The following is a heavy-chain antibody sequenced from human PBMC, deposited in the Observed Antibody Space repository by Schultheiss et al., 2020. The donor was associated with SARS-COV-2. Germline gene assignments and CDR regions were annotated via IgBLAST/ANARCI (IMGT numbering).Heavy chain of an antibody. V-gene: IGHV3-48*04. Sequence: GGSLRLSCAASGFTFSSYAMSWVRQAPGKGLEWVSYISSSSSTIYYADSVKGRLTISRDNAKNSLYLQMNSLRAEDTAVYYCAQLVVVPAANPDTFDPWGQGTLVTVSS. CDR2: ISSSSSTI. J-gene: IGHJ5*02. CDR3: AQLVVVPAANPDTFDP. D-gene: IGHD2-2*01. CDR1: GFTFSSYA.